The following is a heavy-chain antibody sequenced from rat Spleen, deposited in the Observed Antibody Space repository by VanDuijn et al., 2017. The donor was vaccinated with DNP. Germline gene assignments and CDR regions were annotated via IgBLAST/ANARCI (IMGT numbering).Heavy chain of an antibody. J-gene: IGHJ2*01. D-gene: IGHD3-2*01. Sequence: QVQLKESGPGLVQPSQTLSLTCTVSGFSLTNNSVSWIRQPPGKGLEWMVVIWSHGGTDYNSAIKSRLSISRDTSKSQVFLEMNSLQTEDTAMYFCARGSAFFDYWGQGVMVTVSS. CDR2: IWSHGGT. CDR3: ARGSAFFDY. CDR1: GFSLTNNS. V-gene: IGHV2-47*01.